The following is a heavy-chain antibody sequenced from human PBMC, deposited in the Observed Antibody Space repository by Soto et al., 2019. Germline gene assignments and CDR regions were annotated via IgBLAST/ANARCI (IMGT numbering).Heavy chain of an antibody. Sequence: QVQLQQWGAGVLKPSETLSLTCAVYGGSFSGYIWTWIRQTPGKGLQWIGQINHSGNAIYNPSLKTRVTISIMSNNQSSLELSSGTAAATAVYYCARGLLSGSPYSGGWYYFDSWGQGTMVTVSS. V-gene: IGHV4-34*01. D-gene: IGHD1-26*01. CDR1: GGSFSGYI. CDR2: INHSGNA. CDR3: ARGLLSGSPYSGGWYYFDS. J-gene: IGHJ4*02.